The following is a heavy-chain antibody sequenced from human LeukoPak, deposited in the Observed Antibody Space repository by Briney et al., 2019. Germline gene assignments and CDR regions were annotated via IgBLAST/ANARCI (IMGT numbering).Heavy chain of an antibody. CDR2: IYYSGGA. CDR3: ATLYASSWFRGDF. CDR1: GDSLSSNY. D-gene: IGHD6-13*01. J-gene: IGHJ4*02. Sequence: SETLSLTCTVSGDSLSSNYWSWIRQPPGKGLEWLGYIYYSGGATYNPSLKSRVTISVDTSKDQVSLQLSSVTAADTAVYYCATLYASSWFRGDFWGQGTQVTVSS. V-gene: IGHV4-59*08.